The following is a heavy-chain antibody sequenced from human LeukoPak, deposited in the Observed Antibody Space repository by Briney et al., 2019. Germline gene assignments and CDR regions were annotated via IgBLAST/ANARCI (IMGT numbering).Heavy chain of an antibody. CDR2: ISSSGGAI. V-gene: IGHV3-48*04. CDR1: GFSLKTYG. Sequence: GGSLRLSCAVSGFSLKTYGMNWVRQAPGKGLEWIAQISSSGGAIYYADSVNGRFTISRDNAENSLYLQMNSLGAEDTAVYYCARETSTAEYYFDYWGRGTLVTVSS. J-gene: IGHJ4*02. D-gene: IGHD4-11*01. CDR3: ARETSTAEYYFDY.